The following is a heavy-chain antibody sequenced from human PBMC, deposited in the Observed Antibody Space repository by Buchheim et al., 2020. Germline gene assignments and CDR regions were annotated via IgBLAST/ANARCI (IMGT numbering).Heavy chain of an antibody. CDR3: AKDVMSIGDSYGIDY. CDR2: ISGGGGST. Sequence: VQLLESGGSLVQPGGSLRLSCAASGFTFSSYAMTWVRQAPGKGLEWVSVISGGGGSTYYADSVTGRFTISRDNFKNTLYLQMNSLRAEDTGIYYCAKDVMSIGDSYGIDYWGQGTL. D-gene: IGHD5-18*01. CDR1: GFTFSSYA. V-gene: IGHV3-23*01. J-gene: IGHJ4*02.